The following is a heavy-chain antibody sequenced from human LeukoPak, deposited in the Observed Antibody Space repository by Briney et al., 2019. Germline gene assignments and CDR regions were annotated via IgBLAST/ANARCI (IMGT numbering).Heavy chain of an antibody. V-gene: IGHV4-34*01. J-gene: IGHJ4*02. D-gene: IGHD2-8*01. Sequence: PSETLSLTCAVYGGSFSGYYWSWIRQPPGKGLEWIGEINHSGSTNYNPSLKSRVTISVDTSKNQFSLKLSSVTAADTAIYYCARGGNVLVVTQKKKKPFDSWGQGTLVTVSS. CDR1: GGSFSGYY. CDR2: INHSGST. CDR3: ARGGNVLVVTQKKKKPFDS.